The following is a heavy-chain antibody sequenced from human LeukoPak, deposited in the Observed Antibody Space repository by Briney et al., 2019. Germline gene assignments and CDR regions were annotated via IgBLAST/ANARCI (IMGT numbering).Heavy chain of an antibody. V-gene: IGHV3-53*01. J-gene: IGHJ4*02. Sequence: PGGSLRLSCTASGFTVSSNYMSWVRQAPGKGLEWVSVIYSGGSTYYADSVKGRFTISRDNSKNTLYLQMNSLRAEDTAVYYCARDRYCSGGSCYSEYWGQGTLVTVSS. CDR2: IYSGGST. CDR1: GFTVSSNY. D-gene: IGHD2-15*01. CDR3: ARDRYCSGGSCYSEY.